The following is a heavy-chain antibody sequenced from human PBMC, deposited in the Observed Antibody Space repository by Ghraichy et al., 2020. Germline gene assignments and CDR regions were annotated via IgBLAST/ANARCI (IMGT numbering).Heavy chain of an antibody. V-gene: IGHV3-66*01. Sequence: LSLTYAVSGVTVSSKFMSWVRQAPGKGLEWVSVIYTGGSTHYADSVKGRFTISRDNSKNMLYLQMESLRAEDTAVYYCGRGSAVATAPEYWGQGTLVTVSS. CDR1: GVTVSSKF. CDR2: IYTGGST. CDR3: GRGSAVATAPEY. J-gene: IGHJ4*02. D-gene: IGHD5-12*01.